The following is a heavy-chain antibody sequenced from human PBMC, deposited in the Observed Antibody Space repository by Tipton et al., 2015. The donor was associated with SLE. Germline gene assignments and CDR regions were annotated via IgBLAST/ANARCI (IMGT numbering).Heavy chain of an antibody. CDR3: ARDRPQLTSCTTGTTCYEEGFDY. CDR2: IYHTGAI. Sequence: TLSLTCAVSDYSISNGYYWGWIRQPPGKGLEWIGNIYHTGAIYYNPSLKSRVTISLDTSKNQFSLKLTSVTAADTAVYYCARDRPQLTSCTTGTTCYEEGFDYWGQGALVTVSS. D-gene: IGHD1-1*01. CDR1: DYSISNGYY. J-gene: IGHJ4*02. V-gene: IGHV4-38-2*02.